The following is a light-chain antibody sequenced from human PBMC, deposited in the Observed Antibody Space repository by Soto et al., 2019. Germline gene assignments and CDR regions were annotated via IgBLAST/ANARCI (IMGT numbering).Light chain of an antibody. CDR3: QQYGNSPRT. CDR1: QSGSSTY. Sequence: PGARATLSCRASQSGSSTYLAWYQQKPGQAPRLLIYDASRRATGIPDRFSGSGSGTDFTLTISRLEPEDFAVYYCQQYGNSPRTFGQGTKVEIK. CDR2: DAS. V-gene: IGKV3-20*01. J-gene: IGKJ1*01.